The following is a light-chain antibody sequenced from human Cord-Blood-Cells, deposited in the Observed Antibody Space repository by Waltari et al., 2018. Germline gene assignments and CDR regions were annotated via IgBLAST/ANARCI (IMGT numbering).Light chain of an antibody. CDR3: QQHNSYPLT. J-gene: IGKJ4*01. V-gene: IGKV1-9*01. Sequence: DIQLTQSPSFLSASVGYPFTITCRASQGIISYLAWYQQKPGKAPNLLIYAASTLQSGVPSRFSGSGSGTECTLTISSLQPEDFATYYCQQHNSYPLTFGGGTKVEIK. CDR1: QGIISY. CDR2: AAS.